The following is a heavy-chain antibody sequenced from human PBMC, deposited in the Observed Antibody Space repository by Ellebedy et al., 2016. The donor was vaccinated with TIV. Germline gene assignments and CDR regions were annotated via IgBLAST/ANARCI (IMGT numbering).Heavy chain of an antibody. D-gene: IGHD5-24*01. CDR2: INHSGST. Sequence: SETLSLTCAVYGGSFSGYYWSWIRQPPGKGLEWIGEINHSGSTNYNPSLKSRVTISVDTSKNQFSLKLSSVTAADTAVYYCARIGGGYKYYYGMDVWGQGTTVTVSS. J-gene: IGHJ6*02. CDR1: GGSFSGYY. V-gene: IGHV4-34*01. CDR3: ARIGGGYKYYYGMDV.